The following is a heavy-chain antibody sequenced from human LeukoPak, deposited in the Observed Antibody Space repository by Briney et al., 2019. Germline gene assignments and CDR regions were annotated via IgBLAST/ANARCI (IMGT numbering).Heavy chain of an antibody. CDR1: GGTFSSYA. D-gene: IGHD4-17*01. CDR3: ATLQLDDYGDSTIDY. Sequence: ASVKVSCKASGGTFSSYAICWVRQAPGQGLEWMGRIIPILGIANYAQKFQGRVTITADKSTSTAYMELSSLRSEDTAVYYCATLQLDDYGDSTIDYWGQGTLVTVSS. CDR2: IIPILGIA. V-gene: IGHV1-69*04. J-gene: IGHJ4*02.